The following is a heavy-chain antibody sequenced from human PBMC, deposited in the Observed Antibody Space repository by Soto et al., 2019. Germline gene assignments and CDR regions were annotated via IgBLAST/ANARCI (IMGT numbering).Heavy chain of an antibody. J-gene: IGHJ5*02. D-gene: IGHD2-15*01. CDR2: ISAYNGNT. CDR3: ARDGEGYCSGGSCYSSWFDP. Sequence: ASVKVSCKASGYTFTSYGISWVRQAPGQGLEWMGWISAYNGNTNYAQKLQGRVTMTTDTSTSTAYMELRSLRSDDTAVYYCARDGEGYCSGGSCYSSWFDPWGQGTLVTVSS. CDR1: GYTFTSYG. V-gene: IGHV1-18*04.